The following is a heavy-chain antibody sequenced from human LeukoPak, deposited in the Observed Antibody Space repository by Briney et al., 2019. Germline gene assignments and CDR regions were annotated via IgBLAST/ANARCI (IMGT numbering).Heavy chain of an antibody. CDR3: ARDIRGPGYYDSSRRMYYFDY. V-gene: IGHV1-18*01. CDR1: GYTFTSYG. CDR2: ISAYNGNT. Sequence: VASVKVSCKASGYTFTSYGISWVRPAPGQGLEWMGWISAYNGNTNYAQKLQGRVTMTTDTSTSTAYMELRCLRSDDTAVYYCARDIRGPGYYDSSRRMYYFDYWGQGTLVTVSS. J-gene: IGHJ4*02. D-gene: IGHD3-22*01.